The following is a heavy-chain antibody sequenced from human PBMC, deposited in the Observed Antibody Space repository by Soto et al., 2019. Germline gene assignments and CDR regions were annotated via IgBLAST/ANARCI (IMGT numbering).Heavy chain of an antibody. CDR2: IYHSGST. CDR3: ARHMGWSDH. CDR1: GGSISSSSYY. D-gene: IGHD3-10*01. Sequence: QLQLQESGPGLVKPSETLYLTCTVSGGSISSSSYYWGWIRHPPGKGLEWIGSIYHSGSTHYNPSIKRRVTVAVDTSKNHMSLKLSSVTARGTGVEYGARHMGWSDHWGQSTLVTVSS. J-gene: IGHJ5*02. V-gene: IGHV4-39*01.